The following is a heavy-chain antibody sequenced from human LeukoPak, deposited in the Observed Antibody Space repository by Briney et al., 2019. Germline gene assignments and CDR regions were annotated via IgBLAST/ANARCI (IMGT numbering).Heavy chain of an antibody. V-gene: IGHV3-9*01. D-gene: IGHD2-2*01. J-gene: IGHJ4*02. CDR2: ISWNSGSI. Sequence: GRSLRLSCAASGFNFDDYDMHWVRQAPGKGLEWVSGISWNSGSIGYADSVKGRFTISRDNSKNTLYLQMNSLRAEDTAVYYCAKDYYRYCSSTSCYGLDYWGQGTLVTVSS. CDR3: AKDYYRYCSSTSCYGLDY. CDR1: GFNFDDYD.